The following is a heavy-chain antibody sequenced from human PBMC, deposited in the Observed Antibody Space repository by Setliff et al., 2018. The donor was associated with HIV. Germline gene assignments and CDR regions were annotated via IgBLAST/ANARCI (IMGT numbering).Heavy chain of an antibody. D-gene: IGHD4-4*01. J-gene: IGHJ6*03. CDR2: MNPSGGNA. CDR3: ARDAFDYTAYYNSYMDV. Sequence: ASVKVSCKASGYTFTSYILHWVRQAPGQGLEWMGIMNPSGGNATFAQKLQGRVTMTRDTSTSTVYMELSSLRSEDTAVYYCARDAFDYTAYYNSYMDVWGKGTTVTVSS. V-gene: IGHV1-46*04. CDR1: GYTFTSYI.